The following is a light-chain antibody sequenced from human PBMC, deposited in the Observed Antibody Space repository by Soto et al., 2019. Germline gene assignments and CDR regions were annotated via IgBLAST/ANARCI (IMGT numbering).Light chain of an antibody. CDR1: SSDVGSYNL. V-gene: IGLV2-23*02. Sequence: QSALTQPDSVSGSPGQSITISCTGTSSDVGSYNLVSWYQQHPGKAPKLMIYEVSKRPSGVSNRFSGSKSGNTASLTISGLQAEDEADYYCCSYAGSSTNYVFGTGTKVTVL. J-gene: IGLJ1*01. CDR2: EVS. CDR3: CSYAGSSTNYV.